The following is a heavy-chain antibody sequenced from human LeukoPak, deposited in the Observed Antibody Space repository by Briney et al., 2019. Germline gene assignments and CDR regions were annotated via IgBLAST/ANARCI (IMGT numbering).Heavy chain of an antibody. Sequence: TGGSLRLSCAASGFTFSSYSMNWVRQAPGKGLEWVSSISSSSSYIYYADSVKGRFTISRGNAKNSLYLQMNSLRAEDTAVYYCASLGATTLFGSYWGQGTLVTVSS. CDR1: GFTFSSYS. V-gene: IGHV3-21*01. CDR2: ISSSSSYI. D-gene: IGHD1-26*01. CDR3: ASLGATTLFGSY. J-gene: IGHJ4*02.